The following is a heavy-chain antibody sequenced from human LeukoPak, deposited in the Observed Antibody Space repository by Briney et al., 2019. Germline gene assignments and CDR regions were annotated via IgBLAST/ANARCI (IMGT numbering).Heavy chain of an antibody. D-gene: IGHD4-11*01. J-gene: IGHJ4*02. CDR1: GGSISSGSYY. CDR3: ARGYMTIDS. V-gene: IGHV4-61*02. Sequence: PSETLSLTCTVSGGSISSGSYYWSWIRQPAGKGLEWIGRIYTSGSTNYNPSLKSRVTISVDTSKNQFSLKLSSVTAADTAVYYCARGYMTIDSWGQGTLVTVSS. CDR2: IYTSGST.